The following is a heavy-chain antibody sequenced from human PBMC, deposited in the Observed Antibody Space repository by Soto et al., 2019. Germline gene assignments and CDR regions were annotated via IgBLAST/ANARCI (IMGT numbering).Heavy chain of an antibody. CDR3: ARAMWTVSPPYFDY. V-gene: IGHV4-30-4*01. D-gene: IGHD2-21*01. Sequence: QVQLQESGPGLVKPSQTLSLTCSVSGGSISSGDYCWSWIRQPPGKGLEWIGFIYHSGGTYYNPSLNSRLTISIDTSKNQFSLRLSSVTAADTAVYYCARAMWTVSPPYFDYWGQGTLVTVSS. CDR1: GGSISSGDYC. J-gene: IGHJ4*02. CDR2: IYHSGGT.